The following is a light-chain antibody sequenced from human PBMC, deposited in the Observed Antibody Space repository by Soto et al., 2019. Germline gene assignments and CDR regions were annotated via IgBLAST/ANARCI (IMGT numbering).Light chain of an antibody. V-gene: IGKV3-11*01. Sequence: EIVLTQSPATLSLSPGERATLSCRASQSVSSYLAWYQQKPGQAPRLLIFDASNRATGIPARFSGSGSGTDFTLTINSLEPADVAVYYGQERNRWPRGTVGAGTKVDIK. CDR1: QSVSSY. J-gene: IGKJ4*01. CDR2: DAS. CDR3: QERNRWPRGT.